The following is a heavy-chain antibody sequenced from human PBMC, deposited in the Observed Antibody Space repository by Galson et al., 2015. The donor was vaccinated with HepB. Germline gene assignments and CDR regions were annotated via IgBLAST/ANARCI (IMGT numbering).Heavy chain of an antibody. CDR2: ISINSGNT. V-gene: IGHV1-18*04. J-gene: IGHJ4*02. CDR1: GYSFTSNG. Sequence: SVKVSCKASGYSFTSNGISWVRQAPGQGLEWLGWISINSGNTTYAWRLLGRLTLTTDTSTSTAYMELRRLRSDDTAIYYCVRDRLHSFDYWGQGTLVTVSS. CDR3: VRDRLHSFDY.